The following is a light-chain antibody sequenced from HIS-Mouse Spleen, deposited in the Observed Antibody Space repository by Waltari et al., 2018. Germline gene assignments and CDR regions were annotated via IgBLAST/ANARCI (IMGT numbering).Light chain of an antibody. CDR3: CSYAGSYTGV. CDR1: SRSVGGYNY. CDR2: DVS. J-gene: IGLJ1*01. V-gene: IGLV2-11*01. Sequence: QSALTQPRPVSGSPGQSVPIPCTGTSRSVGGYNYISWYQQHPGKAPNLMVYDVSTRPSGVPDRFSGSKSGNTASLTISGLQAEDEADYYCCSYAGSYTGVFGTGTKVTVL.